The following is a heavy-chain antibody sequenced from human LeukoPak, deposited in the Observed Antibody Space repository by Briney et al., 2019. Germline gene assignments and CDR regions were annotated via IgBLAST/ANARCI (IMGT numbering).Heavy chain of an antibody. V-gene: IGHV3-74*01. D-gene: IGHD4-23*01. CDR1: GFTFSSNW. J-gene: IGHJ2*01. CDR3: ARGGEERWNWYFDL. CDR2: INTDGSST. Sequence: GGSLRLSCAASGFTFSSNWMHWVRQAPGKGLVWVSRINTDGSSTSYVDPAKGRFAISRDNAKNTLYLQMNSLRAEDTAIYYRARGGEERWNWYFDLWGRGTLVTVSS.